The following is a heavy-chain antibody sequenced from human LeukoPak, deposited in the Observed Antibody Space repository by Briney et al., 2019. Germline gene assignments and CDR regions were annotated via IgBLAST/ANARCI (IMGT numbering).Heavy chain of an antibody. CDR1: GGSISGYY. CDR3: ARTRLSNYYFDC. J-gene: IGHJ4*02. D-gene: IGHD4-11*01. Sequence: SETLSLTCTVSGGSISGYYWSWLRQPPGKGLEWIGYIYYSGSTNYNPSLKSRVTISVDTSKDQFSLKLSSVTAADTAVYYCARTRLSNYYFDCWGQGTLVIVSS. CDR2: IYYSGST. V-gene: IGHV4-59*08.